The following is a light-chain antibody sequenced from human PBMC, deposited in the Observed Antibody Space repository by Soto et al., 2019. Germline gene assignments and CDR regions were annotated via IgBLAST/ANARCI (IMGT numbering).Light chain of an antibody. V-gene: IGKV3-15*01. Sequence: IVVTQSPSTLSGSTGERATLSCRASQNVGSNLAWYQQKPGQAPRLLIHGASSRATGIPAWFSGSGSGTEFTLTISSLQSEAFAVYYCQQYSNWPRTFGQGTKVDI. J-gene: IGKJ1*01. CDR2: GAS. CDR3: QQYSNWPRT. CDR1: QNVGSN.